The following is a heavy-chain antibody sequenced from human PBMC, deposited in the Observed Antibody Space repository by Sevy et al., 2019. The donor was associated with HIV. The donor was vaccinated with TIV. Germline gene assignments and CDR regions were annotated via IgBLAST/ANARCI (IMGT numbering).Heavy chain of an antibody. CDR3: ARDQEYQVLHINDALDL. Sequence: GGSLRLSCVASGFTFSSYTMNWVRQAPGKGLEWVSSISLSGSFKYYGDSVKGRFTISRDNAKSSLYLQMNSLRAEDTAVYYCARDQEYQVLHINDALDLWGQGTIVTVSS. V-gene: IGHV3-21*01. J-gene: IGHJ3*01. CDR1: GFTFSSYT. D-gene: IGHD2-2*01. CDR2: ISLSGSFK.